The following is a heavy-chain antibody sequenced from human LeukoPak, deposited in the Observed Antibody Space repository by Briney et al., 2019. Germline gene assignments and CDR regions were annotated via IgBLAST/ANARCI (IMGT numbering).Heavy chain of an antibody. J-gene: IGHJ4*02. CDR1: GGSISSSNYY. V-gene: IGHV4-39*01. Sequence: SETLSLTCTVSGGSISSSNYYWGWIRQPPGTGLEWIGSIYYSGNTYDNPSLKSRVTISVDTSKNQFSLKLSSVTAADTALYYCVRHAYNYDSSGYYYYFDYCGQGTLVTVSS. D-gene: IGHD3-22*01. CDR2: IYYSGNT. CDR3: VRHAYNYDSSGYYYYFDY.